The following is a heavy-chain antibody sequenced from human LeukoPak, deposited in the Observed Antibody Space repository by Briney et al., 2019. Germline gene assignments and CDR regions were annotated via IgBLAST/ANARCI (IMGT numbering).Heavy chain of an antibody. J-gene: IGHJ4*02. CDR2: ISYDGSNK. V-gene: IGHV3-30*18. Sequence: PGRSLRLSCAASGFTFGSSGMRWVRHAPGKGLGWVAVISYDGSNKYYADSVKGRFTISRDNSKNTLYLQMNSLRAEDTAVYYCAECVGAYCGGDGSHFDYWGQGTLVTVSS. CDR1: GFTFGSSG. D-gene: IGHD2-21*02. CDR3: AECVGAYCGGDGSHFDY.